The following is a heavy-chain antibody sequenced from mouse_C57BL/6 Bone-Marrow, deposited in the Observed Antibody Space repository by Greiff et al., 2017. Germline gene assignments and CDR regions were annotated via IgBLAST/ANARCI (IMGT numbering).Heavy chain of an antibody. CDR1: GFNIKDYY. J-gene: IGHJ3*01. CDR3: ARSDYGSMAY. V-gene: IGHV14-2*01. Sequence: EVQLQESGAELVKPGASVKLSCTASGFNIKDYYMHWVKQRTEQGLEWIGRIDPEDGETKYDPKFQGKATITADKSSNTAYLQLSSLTSEDTAVYYCARSDYGSMAYWGQGTLVTVSA. CDR2: IDPEDGET. D-gene: IGHD1-1*01.